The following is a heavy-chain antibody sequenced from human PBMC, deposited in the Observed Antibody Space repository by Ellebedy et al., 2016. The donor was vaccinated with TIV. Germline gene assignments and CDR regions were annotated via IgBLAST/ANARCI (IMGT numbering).Heavy chain of an antibody. J-gene: IGHJ4*02. D-gene: IGHD3-10*01. CDR1: GYTLTELS. CDR2: FDPEDGET. CDR3: ATDRGWGSIKPTPGGLDHPPSY. V-gene: IGHV1-24*01. Sequence: ASVKVSXKVSGYTLTELSMHWVRQAPGKGLEWMGGFDPEDGETIYAQKFQGRVTMTEDTSTDTAYMELSSLRSEDTAVYYCATDRGWGSIKPTPGGLDHPPSYWGQGTLVTVSS.